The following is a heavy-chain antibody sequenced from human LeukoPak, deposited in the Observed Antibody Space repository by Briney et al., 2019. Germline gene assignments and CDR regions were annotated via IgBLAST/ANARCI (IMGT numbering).Heavy chain of an antibody. CDR3: AKETSNWGSRLFDY. CDR1: GFTLSGYA. J-gene: IGHJ4*02. D-gene: IGHD7-27*01. V-gene: IGHV3-23*01. Sequence: GGSLRLSCTASGFTLSGYAMSWVRQAPGKGLEWVSAISGSGGSAYFADSVKGRFTISRDKSKNTLYLQMNSLRAEDTAVYYCAKETSNWGSRLFDYWGQGTLVTVSS. CDR2: ISGSGGSA.